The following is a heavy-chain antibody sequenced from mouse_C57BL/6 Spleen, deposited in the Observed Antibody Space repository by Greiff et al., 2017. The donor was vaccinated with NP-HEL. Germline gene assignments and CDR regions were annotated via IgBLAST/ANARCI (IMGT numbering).Heavy chain of an antibody. V-gene: IGHV5-17*01. D-gene: IGHD2-3*01. CDR1: GFTFSDYG. Sequence: VQLKESGGGLVKPGGSLKLSCAASGFTFSDYGMHWVRQAPEKGLEWVAYISSGSSTIYYADTVKGRFTISRDNAKHTLFLQMTSLRSEDTAMYYCARDDGCSYCDYWGQGTTLTVSS. J-gene: IGHJ2*01. CDR2: ISSGSSTI. CDR3: ARDDGCSYCDY.